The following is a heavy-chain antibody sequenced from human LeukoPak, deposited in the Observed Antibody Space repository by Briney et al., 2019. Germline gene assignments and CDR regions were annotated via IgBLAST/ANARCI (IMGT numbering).Heavy chain of an antibody. V-gene: IGHV6-1*01. D-gene: IGHD6-6*01. CDR1: GDSVSSNSAS. J-gene: IGHJ5*02. Sequence: SQTLSLTCAIYGDSVSSNSASWIWIRQSPTRGLEWLGRTYYRSNWNSDYAISVKSRITINPDTSMNQFSLHLKSVTPEDTAVYYCARDPDSSYEWGPFDPWGQGTLVTVSS. CDR3: ARDPDSSYEWGPFDP. CDR2: TYYRSNWNS.